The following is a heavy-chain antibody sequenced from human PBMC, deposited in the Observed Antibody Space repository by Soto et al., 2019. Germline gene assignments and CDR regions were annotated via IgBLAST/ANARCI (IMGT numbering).Heavy chain of an antibody. Sequence: GGSLRLSCAASGFIFENFGMSWVRQAPGKGLEWISSISGSGFKKYYADSVKGRFTISRDNSKSAVYLELNNLSAEDTAVYHCAKNQGVELVPLATVDWFDPWGQGSVVTV. D-gene: IGHD1-26*01. CDR1: GFIFENFG. CDR3: AKNQGVELVPLATVDWFDP. J-gene: IGHJ5*02. CDR2: ISGSGFKK. V-gene: IGHV3-23*01.